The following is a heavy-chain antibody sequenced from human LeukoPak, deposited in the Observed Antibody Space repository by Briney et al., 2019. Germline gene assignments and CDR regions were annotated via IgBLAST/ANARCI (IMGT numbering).Heavy chain of an antibody. V-gene: IGHV4-31*03. D-gene: IGHD6-13*01. J-gene: IGHJ4*02. CDR1: GGSISSGGYY. CDR3: ARIPIAAAGTPFDY. CDR2: IYYSGST. Sequence: SETLSLTCTVSGGSISSGGYYWSWIRQRPGKGLEWIGYIYYSGSTYYNPSLKSRVTISVDTSKNQFSLKLSSVTAADTAVYYCARIPIAAAGTPFDYWGQGTLVTVSS.